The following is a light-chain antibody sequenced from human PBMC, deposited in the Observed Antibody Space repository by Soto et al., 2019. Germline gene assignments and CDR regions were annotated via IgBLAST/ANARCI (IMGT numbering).Light chain of an antibody. J-gene: IGLJ1*01. CDR2: DVS. V-gene: IGLV2-14*01. Sequence: YALTQPASVSGSPGQSITISCTGTSSDVGGYNYVSWYQQHPVKAPKLLIYDVSNRPSGASNRFSGSKSGNTASLTISGLQAEDEADYYCSSYTGSTTLHYVFGTGTKLTVL. CDR3: SSYTGSTTLHYV. CDR1: SSDVGGYNY.